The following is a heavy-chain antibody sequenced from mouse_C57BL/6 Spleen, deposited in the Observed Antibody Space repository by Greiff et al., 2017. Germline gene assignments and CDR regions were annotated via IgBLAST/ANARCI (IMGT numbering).Heavy chain of an antibody. D-gene: IGHD4-1*01. J-gene: IGHJ1*03. V-gene: IGHV1-69*01. CDR1: GYTFTSYW. CDR3: ARKRNWDEYFDV. CDR2: IDPSDSYT. Sequence: QVQLQQPGAELVMPGASVKLSCKASGYTFTSYWMHWVKQRPGQGLEWIGEIDPSDSYTNYNQKFKGKSTLTVDKSSSTAYMQLSSLTSEDSAVYYCARKRNWDEYFDVWGTGTTVTVSS.